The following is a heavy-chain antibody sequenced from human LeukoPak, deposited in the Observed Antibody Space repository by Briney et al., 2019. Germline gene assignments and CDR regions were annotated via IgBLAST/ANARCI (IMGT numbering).Heavy chain of an antibody. CDR3: ARSVSLIQDAFDI. D-gene: IGHD5-18*01. J-gene: IGHJ3*02. V-gene: IGHV3-74*01. CDR2: INSDGSRT. Sequence: GGALRHFCAASGFTFSSYWMHLVAEAPGKRLVWVSRINSDGSRTSYADSVKGRFTISRDNAKNSRYLQMNSMGAEDTAVYYCARSVSLIQDAFDIWGQGTMGTVSS. CDR1: GFTFSSYW.